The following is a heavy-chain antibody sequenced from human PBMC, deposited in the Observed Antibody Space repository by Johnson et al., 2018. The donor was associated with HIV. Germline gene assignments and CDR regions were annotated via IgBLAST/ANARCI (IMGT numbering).Heavy chain of an antibody. D-gene: IGHD3-16*01. CDR3: AKDRGGDRHGAFDI. J-gene: IGHJ3*02. V-gene: IGHV3-9*01. CDR1: RFTFDDYA. CDR2: ISWNSGSI. Sequence: VQLVESGGGLVQPGGSLRLSCAASRFTFDDYAMHWVRQAPGKVLEWVSGISWNSGSIGYADSVKGRFTISRDNAKNSLYLQMNSLRAEDTALYYCAKDRGGDRHGAFDIWGQGTMVTVSS.